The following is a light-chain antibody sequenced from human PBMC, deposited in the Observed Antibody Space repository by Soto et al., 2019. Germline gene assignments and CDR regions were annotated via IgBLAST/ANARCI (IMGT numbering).Light chain of an antibody. CDR1: SSNIGNNY. J-gene: IGLJ3*02. Sequence: QSVLTQPPSVSAAPGQKVTISCSGSSSNIGNNYVSWYQQFPGTAPKLLIYENNKRPSGIPDRFSGSKSGTSATLGITGLPTGDEADYYCGTWDSSLSARVFGGGTKVTVL. CDR3: GTWDSSLSARV. CDR2: ENN. V-gene: IGLV1-51*02.